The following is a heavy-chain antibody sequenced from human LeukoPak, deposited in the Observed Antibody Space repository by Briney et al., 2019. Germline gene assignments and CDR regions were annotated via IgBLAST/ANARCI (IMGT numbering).Heavy chain of an antibody. CDR3: ARRIVVVVAARWFDP. D-gene: IGHD2-15*01. V-gene: IGHV4-39*01. CDR2: IYYSGST. J-gene: IGHJ5*02. Sequence: SETLSLTCTVSGGSISNSSYYWGWIRQPPGKGLEWIGSIYYSGSTYYNPSLKSRVTISVDTSKNQFSLKLSSVTAADTAVYYCARRIVVVVAARWFDPWGQGTLVTVSS. CDR1: GGSISNSSYY.